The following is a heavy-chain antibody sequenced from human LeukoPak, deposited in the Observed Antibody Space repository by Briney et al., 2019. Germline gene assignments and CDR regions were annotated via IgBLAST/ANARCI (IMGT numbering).Heavy chain of an antibody. CDR1: GYSISSGYY. Sequence: PSETLSLTCTVSGYSISSGYYWGWIRQPPGKGLEWIGSIYHSGSTYYNPSLKSRVTISVDTSKNQFSLKLSSVTAADTAVYYCPRDRGNFDYWGQGTLVTVSS. D-gene: IGHD5-24*01. CDR3: PRDRGNFDY. V-gene: IGHV4-38-2*02. J-gene: IGHJ4*02. CDR2: IYHSGST.